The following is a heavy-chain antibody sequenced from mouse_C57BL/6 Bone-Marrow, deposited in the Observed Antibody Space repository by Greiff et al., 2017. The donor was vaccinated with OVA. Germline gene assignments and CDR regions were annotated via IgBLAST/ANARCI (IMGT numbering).Heavy chain of an antibody. V-gene: IGHV1-22*01. Sequence: VQLQQSGPELVKPGASVKMSCKASGYTFTDYNMHWVKQSHGKSLEWIGYINPNNGGTSYNQKFKGKATLTVNKSSSTAYMELRSLTSEDSAVYYCARGGTTVVARYYAMDYWGQGTSVTVSS. J-gene: IGHJ4*01. CDR1: GYTFTDYN. D-gene: IGHD1-1*01. CDR2: INPNNGGT. CDR3: ARGGTTVVARYYAMDY.